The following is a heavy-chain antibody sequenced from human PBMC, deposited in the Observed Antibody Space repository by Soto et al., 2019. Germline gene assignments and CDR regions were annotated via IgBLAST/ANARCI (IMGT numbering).Heavy chain of an antibody. J-gene: IGHJ4*02. CDR2: IYYSGCA. D-gene: IGHD1-26*01. Sequence: SETLSLTCTVSGGSISNSNHYWGWIRQPPGKGLEWIGRIYYSGCAHYNPSLKSRVTISVDTSKSQFSLKLSSVTAADTAVYYCARPLYPGILGVTNFDFWGQGTLVTVSS. V-gene: IGHV4-39*01. CDR3: ARPLYPGILGVTNFDF. CDR1: GGSISNSNHY.